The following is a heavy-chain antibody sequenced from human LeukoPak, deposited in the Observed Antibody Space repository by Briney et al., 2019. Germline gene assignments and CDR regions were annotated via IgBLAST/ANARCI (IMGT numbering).Heavy chain of an antibody. Sequence: GGSLRLSCEASGFTFSSYWMHWVRQAPGKGLVWVSRINSDGSSTSYADSVKGQFTISRDNAKNTLYLQMNSLRAEDTAVYDCARGGRWLQSSHFDYWGQGTLVTVSS. CDR3: ARGGRWLQSSHFDY. V-gene: IGHV3-74*01. J-gene: IGHJ4*02. D-gene: IGHD3-16*01. CDR1: GFTFSSYW. CDR2: INSDGSST.